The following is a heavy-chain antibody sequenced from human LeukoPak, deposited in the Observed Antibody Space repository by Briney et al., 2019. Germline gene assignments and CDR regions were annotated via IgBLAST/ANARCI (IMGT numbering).Heavy chain of an antibody. CDR1: GYSISSGYY. CDR2: IYHSGST. CDR3: ARDYGDYPYYFDY. V-gene: IGHV4-38-2*02. J-gene: IGHJ4*02. D-gene: IGHD4-17*01. Sequence: SETLSLTCTVSGYSISSGYYWGWIRQPPGKGLEWIGSIYHSGSTYYNPSLKSRVTISVDTSKNQFSLKLSSVTAADTAVYYCARDYGDYPYYFDYWGQGTLVTVSS.